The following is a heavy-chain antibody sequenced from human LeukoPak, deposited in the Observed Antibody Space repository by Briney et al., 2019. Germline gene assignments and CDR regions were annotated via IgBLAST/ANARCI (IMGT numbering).Heavy chain of an antibody. CDR1: GGSVSGYY. D-gene: IGHD2-15*01. CDR3: ARIHRYCSGGACYVLDN. J-gene: IGHJ4*02. Sequence: SETLSLTCVVSGGSVSGYYWGWIRQPPGRGLEWIGYVYYSGSTNFNPSFKSRITISVDTSRNQFSLQLSSVTAADTAVYYCARIHRYCSGGACYVLDNWGQGTLVAVSS. CDR2: VYYSGST. V-gene: IGHV4-59*02.